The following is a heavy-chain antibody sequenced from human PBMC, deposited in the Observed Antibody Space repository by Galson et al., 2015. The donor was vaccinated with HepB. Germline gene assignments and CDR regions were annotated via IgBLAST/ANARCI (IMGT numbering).Heavy chain of an antibody. J-gene: IGHJ6*02. CDR3: GRVVGHCSGASCYSGRAGV. Sequence: SLRLSCAASGFTFSDYYMTWVRQAPGKGLECVSYISSTSSITKYADSVRGRFSISRDNTKKSLYLQMDSLRAEDTAIYYCGRVVGHCSGASCYSGRAGVWGQRITVTISS. CDR2: ISSTSSIT. D-gene: IGHD2-15*01. V-gene: IGHV3-11*05. CDR1: GFTFSDYY.